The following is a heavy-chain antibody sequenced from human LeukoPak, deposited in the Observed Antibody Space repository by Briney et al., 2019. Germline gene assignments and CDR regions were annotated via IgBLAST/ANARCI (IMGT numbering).Heavy chain of an antibody. Sequence: SETLSLTCTVSGGSISSHYWSWIRQPPGKGLEWIGEINHSGSTNYNPSLKSRVTISVDTSKNQFSLKLSSVTAADTAVYYCARGGRYSAYYYDSSGSNDYWGQGTLVTVSS. CDR2: INHSGST. D-gene: IGHD3-22*01. V-gene: IGHV4-34*01. CDR3: ARGGRYSAYYYDSSGSNDY. CDR1: GGSISSHY. J-gene: IGHJ4*02.